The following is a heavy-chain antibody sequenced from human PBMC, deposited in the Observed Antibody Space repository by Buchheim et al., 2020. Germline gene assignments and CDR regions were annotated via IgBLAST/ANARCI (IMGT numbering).Heavy chain of an antibody. D-gene: IGHD5-24*01. V-gene: IGHV1-69*12. CDR2: IIPIFGTA. CDR3: ARVGIESLDVEMAIIKGYAFDI. Sequence: QVQLVQSGAEVKKPGSSVKVSCKASGGTFSSYAISWVRQAPGQGLEWLGGIIPIFGTANYAQKFQGRVTITADESTSTAYMELSSLRSEDTAVYYCARVGIESLDVEMAIIKGYAFDIWGQGT. J-gene: IGHJ3*02. CDR1: GGTFSSYA.